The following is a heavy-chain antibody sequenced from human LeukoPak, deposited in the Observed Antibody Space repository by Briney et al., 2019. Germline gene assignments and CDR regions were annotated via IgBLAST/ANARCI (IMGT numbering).Heavy chain of an antibody. CDR2: IDPNSGGT. CDR1: GFFFTGYY. Sequence: ASVNVSCKASGFFFTGYYIHGVRQAPGQGLEWMGWIDPNSGGTNYAQKFQGRVTMTRATSISTAYMELSSLRSDDTAVYFCAREQGFAVAGAFGYWGQGTLVTVSS. CDR3: AREQGFAVAGAFGY. V-gene: IGHV1-2*02. D-gene: IGHD6-19*01. J-gene: IGHJ4*02.